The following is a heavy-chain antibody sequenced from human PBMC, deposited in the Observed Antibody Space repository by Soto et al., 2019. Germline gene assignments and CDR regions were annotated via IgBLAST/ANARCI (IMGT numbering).Heavy chain of an antibody. J-gene: IGHJ5*02. CDR3: AKEYSSPAAWFDP. V-gene: IGHV1-2*02. CDR2: INPNTGAT. CDR1: GYTFTDCH. Sequence: ASVKVSCKASGYTFTDCHIHWVRQAPGQGLEWMGWINPNTGATNYAQNFQGRVTMTRDTSLSTVYMELSRLTSDDMAVYYCAKEYSSPAAWFDPWGQGTLVTV. D-gene: IGHD6-19*01.